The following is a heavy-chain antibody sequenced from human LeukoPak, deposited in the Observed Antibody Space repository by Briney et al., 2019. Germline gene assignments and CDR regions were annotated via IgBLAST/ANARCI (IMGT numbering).Heavy chain of an antibody. CDR1: GFTFSRYW. CDR2: SNSDGSST. CDR3: KEVDF. Sequence: GGSLRLSCVASGFTFSRYWMHWVRQAPGKGLVWVSRSNSDGSSTNYADSVKGRFTISRDNSKNTLYLQMNSLRAGDTAVYYCKEVDFWGQGTLVTVSS. J-gene: IGHJ4*02. V-gene: IGHV3-74*01.